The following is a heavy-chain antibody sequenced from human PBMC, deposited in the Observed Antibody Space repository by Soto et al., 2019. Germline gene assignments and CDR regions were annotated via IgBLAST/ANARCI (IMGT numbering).Heavy chain of an antibody. CDR1: GFTFSGVS. J-gene: IGHJ4*02. CDR3: ARVAY. V-gene: IGHV3-21*01. CDR2: ISSGSSDT. Sequence: GGSLRLSCEASGFTFSGVSMNWVRQVPGKGLEWVASISSGSSDTWYADSVKGRFIISRDNAQNSLFLQMNTLRPEDTAMYYCARVAYWGPGTQVTVSS.